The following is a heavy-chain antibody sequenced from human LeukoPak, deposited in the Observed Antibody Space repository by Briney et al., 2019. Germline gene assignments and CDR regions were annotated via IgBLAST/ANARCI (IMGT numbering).Heavy chain of an antibody. CDR3: ARGRAYGSGSPWFDP. CDR1: GGSFSGYY. V-gene: IGHV4-34*01. D-gene: IGHD3-10*01. J-gene: IGHJ5*02. CDR2: INHSGST. Sequence: KASETLSLTCAVYGGSFSGYYWSWIRQPPGKGLEWIGEINHSGSTNYNPSLKSRVTISVDTPKNQFSLKLSSVTAADTAVYYCARGRAYGSGSPWFDPWGQGTLVTVSS.